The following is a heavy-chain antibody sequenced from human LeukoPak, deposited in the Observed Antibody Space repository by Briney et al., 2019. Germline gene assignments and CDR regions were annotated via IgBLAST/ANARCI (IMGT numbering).Heavy chain of an antibody. V-gene: IGHV3-30*18. D-gene: IGHD2-15*01. Sequence: PGRSLRLSCAASGLTFSNYGMHWVRQAPGKGLEWVAVISYDGSNRYCADSVKGRFTISRDNSKNMLYLQMNSLRAEDTAVYYCAKSQYSRDGGFDYWGQVTLVTVSS. CDR2: ISYDGSNR. CDR1: GLTFSNYG. CDR3: AKSQYSRDGGFDY. J-gene: IGHJ4*02.